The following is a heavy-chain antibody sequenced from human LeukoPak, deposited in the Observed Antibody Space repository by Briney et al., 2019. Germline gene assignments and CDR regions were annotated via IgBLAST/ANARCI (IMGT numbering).Heavy chain of an antibody. CDR1: GGSISSYY. CDR2: IYYSGST. J-gene: IGHJ5*02. Sequence: AETPSLTRTVSGGSISSYYWSWIRQPPGKGLEWIGYIYYSGSTNYNPSLKSRVTISVDTSKNQFSLKLSSVTAADTAVYYCARTGFGDNNWFDPWGQGTLVTVSS. V-gene: IGHV4-59*01. CDR3: ARTGFGDNNWFDP. D-gene: IGHD3-10*01.